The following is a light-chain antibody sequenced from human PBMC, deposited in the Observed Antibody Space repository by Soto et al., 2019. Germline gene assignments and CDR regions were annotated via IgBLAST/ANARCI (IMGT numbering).Light chain of an antibody. CDR3: LRHNTYPLS. V-gene: IGKV1-17*01. J-gene: IGKJ5*01. CDR2: AAS. Sequence: IHMDRYTTSLAASVGDRVTITCRASQGIRNDLGWYQQKPGRAPKRLIYAASSLHSGVPSRFSGSGSGTEGTITISGLESEDGPTYYCLRHNTYPLSFGAGTRLEIK. CDR1: QGIRND.